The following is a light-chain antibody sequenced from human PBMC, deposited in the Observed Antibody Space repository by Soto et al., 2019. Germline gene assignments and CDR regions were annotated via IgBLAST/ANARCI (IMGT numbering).Light chain of an antibody. V-gene: IGKV1-5*03. Sequence: DIPITQSPSTMFGSVVDRVTFTCRASQTISSWLAWYQQKPGKAPKLLIYKASTLKSGVPSRFSGSGSGTEFTLTISSLQPDDFATYYCQHYNSYSEAFGQGTKVDIK. J-gene: IGKJ1*01. CDR1: QTISSW. CDR2: KAS. CDR3: QHYNSYSEA.